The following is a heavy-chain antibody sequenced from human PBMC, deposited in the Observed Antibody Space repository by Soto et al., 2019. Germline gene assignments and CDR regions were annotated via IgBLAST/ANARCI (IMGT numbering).Heavy chain of an antibody. V-gene: IGHV1-3*01. CDR1: GYTFTSYA. CDR2: INAGNGNT. D-gene: IGHD2-15*01. J-gene: IGHJ6*03. Sequence: QVQLVQSGAEVKKPGASVKVSCKASGYTFTSYAMHWVRQAPGQRLEWMGWINAGNGNTKYSQKFQGRVTITRDTSASTAYMELSSLRSEDTAVYYCASSGVTLCVVAADYYYYYMDVWGKGTTVTVSS. CDR3: ASSGVTLCVVAADYYYYYMDV.